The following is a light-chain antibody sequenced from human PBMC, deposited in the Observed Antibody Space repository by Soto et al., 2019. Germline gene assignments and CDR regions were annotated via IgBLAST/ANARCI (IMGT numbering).Light chain of an antibody. CDR2: AAS. CDR3: QQAGSFPFT. V-gene: IGKV1-12*01. CDR1: QDISNW. Sequence: DIQMTQSPSFVSASVGDTVTITCRASQDISNWLAWYQQKPGKAPRFLIFAASNLHSGVPSRFSGGGSGTDFTLTISSLQPEDFASYYCQQAGSFPFTFGGGTKVEIK. J-gene: IGKJ4*01.